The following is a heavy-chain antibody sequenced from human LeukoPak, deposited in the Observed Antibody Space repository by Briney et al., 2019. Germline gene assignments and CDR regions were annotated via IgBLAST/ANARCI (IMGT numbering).Heavy chain of an antibody. J-gene: IGHJ5*02. Sequence: PGGSLRLSCAASGFTFSSYEVNWVRQAPGKGLEWVSYIRSSATTIYYADSVKGRFTISRDNAKNSLYLQMNSQRADDTAVYYCARTSTYGGFDPWGQGTLVTVSS. CDR3: ARTSTYGGFDP. V-gene: IGHV3-48*03. CDR1: GFTFSSYE. CDR2: IRSSATTI. D-gene: IGHD3-10*01.